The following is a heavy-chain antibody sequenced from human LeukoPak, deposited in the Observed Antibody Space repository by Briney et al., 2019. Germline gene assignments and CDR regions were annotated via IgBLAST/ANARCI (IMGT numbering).Heavy chain of an antibody. V-gene: IGHV1-2*02. CDR3: ARGRPYYDRGGNWFDP. Sequence: ASVKVSCKASGGTFSSYAISWGRQAPGQGLEWMGWINPNSGGTNYAQKFQGRVTMTRDTSISTAYMELSRLRSDDTAVYYCARGRPYYDRGGNWFDPWGQGTLVTVSS. D-gene: IGHD3-22*01. CDR2: INPNSGGT. CDR1: GGTFSSYA. J-gene: IGHJ5*02.